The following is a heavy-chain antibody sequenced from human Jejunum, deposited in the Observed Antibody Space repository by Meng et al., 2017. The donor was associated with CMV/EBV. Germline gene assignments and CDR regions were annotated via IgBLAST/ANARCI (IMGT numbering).Heavy chain of an antibody. V-gene: IGHV4-4*07. CDR3: ARDGGLDCGGDCYFDH. J-gene: IGHJ4*02. D-gene: IGHD2-21*02. CDR2: IYTSGST. CDR1: GVSIRSYY. Sequence: QMQRQESGPGLVKPSATLSLICTVSGVSIRSYYWSWIRLPAGKGLEWIGRIYTSGSTNYNPSLKSRVTMSLDTPKNQFSLKLTSVTAADTALYFCARDGGLDCGGDCYFDHWGQGILVTVSS.